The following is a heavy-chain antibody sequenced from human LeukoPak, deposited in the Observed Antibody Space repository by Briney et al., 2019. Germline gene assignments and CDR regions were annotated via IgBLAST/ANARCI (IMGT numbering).Heavy chain of an antibody. Sequence: ASVKVSCKASGYTFTSYAMNWVRQAPGQGLEWMGWINTNSGNPTYAQGFTGRFVFSLDTSVSTAYLQIGSLKAEDTAVYYCARASSGWVHNWFDPWGQGTLVTVSS. CDR1: GYTFTSYA. V-gene: IGHV7-4-1*01. CDR2: INTNSGNP. CDR3: ARASSGWVHNWFDP. J-gene: IGHJ5*02. D-gene: IGHD6-19*01.